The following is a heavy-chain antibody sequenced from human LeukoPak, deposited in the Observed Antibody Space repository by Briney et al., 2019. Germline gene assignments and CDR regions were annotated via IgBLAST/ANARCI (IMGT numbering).Heavy chain of an antibody. CDR2: INPNSGGT. CDR3: ARPQDHGGNVENFNI. D-gene: IGHD4-23*01. CDR1: GYTFTAYY. Sequence: ASVKVSCKASGYTFTAYYIHWVRQAPGQGLEWMGWINPNSGGTNYALKFRGRVTMTRDTSISTASMELSGLISDDTAVYYCARPQDHGGNVENFNIWGQGTMVTVSS. J-gene: IGHJ3*02. V-gene: IGHV1-2*02.